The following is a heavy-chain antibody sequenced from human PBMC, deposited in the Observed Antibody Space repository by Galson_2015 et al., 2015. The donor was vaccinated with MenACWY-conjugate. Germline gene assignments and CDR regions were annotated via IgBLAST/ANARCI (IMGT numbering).Heavy chain of an antibody. CDR3: ARRSYYSGSYTGWFDS. CDR2: INYSGST. CDR1: GGSTSGYY. V-gene: IGHV4-59*04. D-gene: IGHD1-26*01. J-gene: IGHJ5*01. Sequence: ETLSLTCTVSGGSTSGYYWSWIRQPPGQGLEWIGSINYSGSTYYNPSLKSRVTMSLDTSKNQLSLNLGSVTAADTAVYYCARRSYYSGSYTGWFDSWGQGTLVTVSS.